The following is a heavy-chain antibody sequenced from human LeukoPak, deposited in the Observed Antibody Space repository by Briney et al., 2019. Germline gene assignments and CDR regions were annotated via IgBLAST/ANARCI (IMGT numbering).Heavy chain of an antibody. V-gene: IGHV3-23*01. CDR1: GFTFSSYA. CDR3: TTGGILGIDY. J-gene: IGHJ4*02. Sequence: HPGGSLRLSCAASGFTFSSYALSWVRQAPGKGLEWVSTIGGGGDNTYYADSVKGRLTISRDNSKNTVYLQMNSLRAEDTAVYYCTTGGILGIDYWGQGTLVTVSS. CDR2: IGGGGDNT. D-gene: IGHD3-3*01.